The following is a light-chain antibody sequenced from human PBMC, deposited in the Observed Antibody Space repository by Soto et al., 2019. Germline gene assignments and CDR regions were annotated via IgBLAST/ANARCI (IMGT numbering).Light chain of an antibody. Sequence: EIVLTQSPGTLSLSPGERATLSCRASQSVSSSYLAWYQQKPGQAPRLLIYGASSRATGIPDRFSGSGSGTDFTLTISRLEPEDFAVYYWQQYAGLPYTFGQGTKLEIK. J-gene: IGKJ2*01. CDR3: QQYAGLPYT. V-gene: IGKV3-20*01. CDR1: QSVSSSY. CDR2: GAS.